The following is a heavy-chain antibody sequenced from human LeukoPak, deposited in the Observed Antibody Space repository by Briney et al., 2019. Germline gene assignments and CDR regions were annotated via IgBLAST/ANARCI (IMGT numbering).Heavy chain of an antibody. Sequence: SETLSLTCAVSGSSISSDYWWGWIRQPPGEGLEWIGYISYTGTTYHNPSLESRVTMSVDTSKNQFSLKLTSVTDVDTAIYYCATMADGRDWFDPWGQGTLVTVFS. CDR2: ISYTGTT. CDR3: ATMADGRDWFDP. V-gene: IGHV4-28*01. CDR1: GSSISSDYW. J-gene: IGHJ5*02. D-gene: IGHD2-8*01.